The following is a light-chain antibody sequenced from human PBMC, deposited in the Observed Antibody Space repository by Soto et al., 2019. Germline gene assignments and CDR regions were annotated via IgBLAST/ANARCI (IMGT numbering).Light chain of an antibody. J-gene: IGKJ4*01. CDR1: QSVSSSY. CDR3: QQYGSSPPLT. CDR2: GAS. Sequence: EIMSTQSPCTLSLSPGERATLSCRAIQSVSSSYLAWYQQKPGQAPRLLIYGASSRATGIPDRFSGSGSGTDFTLTISRLEPEDFAVYYCQQYGSSPPLTFGGGTKVDI. V-gene: IGKV3-20*01.